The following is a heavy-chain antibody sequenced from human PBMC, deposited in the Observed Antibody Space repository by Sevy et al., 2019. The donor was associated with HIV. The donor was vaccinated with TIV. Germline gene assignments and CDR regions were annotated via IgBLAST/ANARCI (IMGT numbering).Heavy chain of an antibody. CDR1: GGSISSSSYY. D-gene: IGHD6-19*01. CDR2: IYYSGST. V-gene: IGHV4-39*01. CDR3: AGRLGSGWNNHGMDV. Sequence: SEILSLTCTVSGGSISSSSYYWGWIRQPPGKGLEWIGSIYYSGSTYYNPSLKSRVTISVDTSKNQFSLKLSSVTAADTAVYYCAGRLGSGWNNHGMDVWGQGTTVTVSS. J-gene: IGHJ6*02.